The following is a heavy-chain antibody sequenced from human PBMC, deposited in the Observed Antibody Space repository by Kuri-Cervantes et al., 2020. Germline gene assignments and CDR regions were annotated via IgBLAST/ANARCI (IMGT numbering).Heavy chain of an antibody. CDR3: ARVLYYDSSGYYVGAFDI. D-gene: IGHD3-22*01. V-gene: IGHV4-30-4*01. Sequence: SETLSLTCAVYGGSFSGYYWSWIRQPPGKGLEWIGYIYYSGSTYYNPSLKSRVTISVDTSKNQFSLKLSSVTAADTAVYYCARVLYYDSSGYYVGAFDIWGQGTMVTVSS. CDR2: IYYSGST. CDR1: GGSFSGYY. J-gene: IGHJ3*02.